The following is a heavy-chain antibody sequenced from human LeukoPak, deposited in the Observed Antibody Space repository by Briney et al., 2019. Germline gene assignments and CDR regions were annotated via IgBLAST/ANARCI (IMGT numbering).Heavy chain of an antibody. CDR2: INPSGGST. D-gene: IGHD3-16*02. J-gene: IGHJ4*02. CDR1: GYTFISYY. V-gene: IGHV1-46*01. CDR3: ARDLADYVWGSYRYPDY. Sequence: ASVKVSCKASGYTFISYYMHWVRQAPGQGLEWMGIINPSGGSTSYAQKFQGRVTMTRDTSTSTVYMELSSLRSEDTAVYYCARDLADYVWGSYRYPDYWGQGTLVTVSS.